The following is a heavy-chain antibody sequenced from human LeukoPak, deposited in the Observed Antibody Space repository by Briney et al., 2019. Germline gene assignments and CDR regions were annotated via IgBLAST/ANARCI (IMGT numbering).Heavy chain of an antibody. CDR2: ISYDGSNK. D-gene: IGHD3-10*01. CDR1: GFTFSSYA. Sequence: PGGSLRLSCAASGFTFSSYAMHWVRQAPGKGLEWVAVISYDGSNKYYADSVKGRFTISRDNSKNTLYLQMNSLRAEDTAVYYCARARLLWFGEDWFDPWGQGTLVTVSS. CDR3: ARARLLWFGEDWFDP. J-gene: IGHJ5*02. V-gene: IGHV3-30-3*01.